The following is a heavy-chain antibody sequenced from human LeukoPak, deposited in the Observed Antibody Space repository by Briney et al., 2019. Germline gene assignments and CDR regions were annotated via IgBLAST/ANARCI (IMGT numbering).Heavy chain of an antibody. CDR1: GFIISDNY. Sequence: SGGSLRLSSAASGFIISDNYMSWVRQAPGKGLEWVSVIYSGGTTYYADSVKGRFTISRDTSKNTLYLQMNSLRVEDTAVYFCARGLYSSGWLDYWGQGTLVTVSS. CDR3: ARGLYSSGWLDY. CDR2: IYSGGTT. V-gene: IGHV3-53*01. J-gene: IGHJ4*02. D-gene: IGHD6-19*01.